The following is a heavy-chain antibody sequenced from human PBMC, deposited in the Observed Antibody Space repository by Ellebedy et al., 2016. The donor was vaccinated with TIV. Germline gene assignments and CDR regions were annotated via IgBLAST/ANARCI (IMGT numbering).Heavy chain of an antibody. D-gene: IGHD4-11*01. CDR3: AKDLDYSNYYYGMDV. CDR2: ISSSSSYI. Sequence: GGSLRLSXAASGFTFDDYAMNWVRQAPGKGLEWVSSISSSSSYIYYADSVKGRFTISRDNAKNSLYLQMNSLRAEDTAVYYCAKDLDYSNYYYGMDVWGQGTTVTVSS. V-gene: IGHV3-21*04. J-gene: IGHJ6*02. CDR1: GFTFDDYA.